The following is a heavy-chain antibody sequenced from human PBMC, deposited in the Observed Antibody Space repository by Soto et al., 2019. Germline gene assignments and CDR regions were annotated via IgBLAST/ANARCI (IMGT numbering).Heavy chain of an antibody. Sequence: ASETLSPTCAVLWGSFGGFYGSRIRQPPGKGLEGIGEINHSGSTNYNPSLKSRVTISVDTSKNQFSLKLSSVTAADTAVYYCARVSLITIFGVVKGYYYYYMDVWGKGTTVTVSS. V-gene: IGHV4-34*01. J-gene: IGHJ6*03. CDR2: INHSGST. D-gene: IGHD3-3*01. CDR1: WGSFGGFY. CDR3: ARVSLITIFGVVKGYYYYYMDV.